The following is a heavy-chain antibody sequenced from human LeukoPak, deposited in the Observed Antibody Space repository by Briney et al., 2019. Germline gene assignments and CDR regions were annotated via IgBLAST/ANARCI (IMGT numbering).Heavy chain of an antibody. Sequence: GGSLRLSCAASGFPFNAYWMTWVRQAPGKGLEWVAVTVGGGDGTYYADSVKGRFTISRDNSKNTLYLQMNSLRAEDTAVYYCVSVYYYYYGMDVWGQGTTVTVSS. J-gene: IGHJ6*02. CDR3: VSVYYYYYGMDV. CDR2: TVGGGDGT. V-gene: IGHV3-23*01. CDR1: GFPFNAYW.